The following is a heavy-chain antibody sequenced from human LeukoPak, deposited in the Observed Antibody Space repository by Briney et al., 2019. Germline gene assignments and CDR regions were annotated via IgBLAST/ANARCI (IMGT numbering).Heavy chain of an antibody. CDR3: ASATSGYFSGFDY. D-gene: IGHD3-22*01. Sequence: PGGSLRLSCAASGFTFSSYAMSWVRQAPGKGLEWVSAISGSGGSTYYADSVKGRFTISRDNSKNTLYLQMNSLRAEDTAVYYCASATSGYFSGFDYWGQGTLVTVSS. V-gene: IGHV3-23*01. CDR1: GFTFSSYA. CDR2: ISGSGGST. J-gene: IGHJ4*02.